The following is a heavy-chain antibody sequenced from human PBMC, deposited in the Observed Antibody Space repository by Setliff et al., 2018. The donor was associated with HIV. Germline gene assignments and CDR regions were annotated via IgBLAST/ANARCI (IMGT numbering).Heavy chain of an antibody. D-gene: IGHD3-10*01. CDR2: ITSTGINI. J-gene: IGHJ3*02. CDR3: LGESSAAFDI. CDR1: GFTFSNYN. V-gene: IGHV3-48*01. Sequence: PGGSLRLSCAASGFTFSNYNMNWVRQAPGKGLEWISFITSTGINIYYTDSVMGRFTVSRDNARNSLYLQMDSLRVEDTAVYYCLGESSAAFDIWGQGTMVTVSS.